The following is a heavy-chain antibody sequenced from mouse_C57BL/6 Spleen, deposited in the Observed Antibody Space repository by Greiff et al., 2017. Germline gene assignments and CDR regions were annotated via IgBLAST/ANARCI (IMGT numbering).Heavy chain of an antibody. CDR1: GYTFTSYW. CDR2: IDPSDSYT. J-gene: IGHJ2*01. V-gene: IGHV1-50*01. CDR3: ERDGDDGCPDY. D-gene: IGHD2-3*01. Sequence: QVQLQQSGAELVKPGASVKLSCKASGYTFTSYWMQWVKQRPGQGLEWIGEIDPSDSYTNYNQKFKGKATLTVDTSSSTAYMQLSSLTSEDSAVYYYERDGDDGCPDYWGQGTTLTVSS.